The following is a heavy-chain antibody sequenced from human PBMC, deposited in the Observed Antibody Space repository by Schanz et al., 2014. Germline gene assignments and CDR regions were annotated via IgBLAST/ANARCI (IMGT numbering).Heavy chain of an antibody. CDR2: ISPYNGNT. V-gene: IGHV1-18*01. Sequence: QVRLVQSGAELKMPGASVKVSCKASGYTFTSYGISWVRQAPGQGLEWMGWISPYNGNTNYAQKLQGRVTMTADTSTSTAYMDLRSLRSDDTAVYYCARGGYSSGWYDRDIAHFDYGGQGTLVTVSS. D-gene: IGHD6-19*01. CDR1: GYTFTSYG. CDR3: ARGGYSSGWYDRDIAHFDY. J-gene: IGHJ4*02.